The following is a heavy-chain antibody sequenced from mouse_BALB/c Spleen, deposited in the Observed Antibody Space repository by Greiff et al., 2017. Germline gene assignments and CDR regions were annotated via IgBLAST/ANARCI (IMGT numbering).Heavy chain of an antibody. D-gene: IGHD2-14*01. J-gene: IGHJ4*01. CDR2: IWGDGST. CDR3: ARGNRYDVDYYAMDD. Sequence: VKLMESGPGLVAPSQSLSITCTVSGFSLPGYGVNWVRQPPGKGLEWLGMIWGDGSTDYNSALKSRLSISKDNSKSQVFLKMNSLQTDDTARYYCARGNRYDVDYYAMDDWGQGTSVTVSA. V-gene: IGHV2-6-7*01. CDR1: GFSLPGYG.